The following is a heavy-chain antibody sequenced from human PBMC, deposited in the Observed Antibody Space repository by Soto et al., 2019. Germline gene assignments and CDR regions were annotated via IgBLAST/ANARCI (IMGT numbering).Heavy chain of an antibody. CDR1: GFTFRSYP. Sequence: PGGSLRLSCAASGFTFRSYPLSGVRQAPGKGLEWVSAISGSGGSTYYADSVKGRFTISRDNSKNTLYLQMNSLRAEDTAVYYCAKAFSWVAAAGLDYWGQGTLVTVSS. CDR3: AKAFSWVAAAGLDY. J-gene: IGHJ4*02. V-gene: IGHV3-23*01. D-gene: IGHD6-13*01. CDR2: ISGSGGST.